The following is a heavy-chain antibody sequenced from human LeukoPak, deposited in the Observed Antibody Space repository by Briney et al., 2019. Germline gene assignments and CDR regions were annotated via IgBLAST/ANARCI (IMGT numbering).Heavy chain of an antibody. CDR3: TTGLRSWRTIDY. V-gene: IGHV3-15*05. CDR2: IKSNTDGGTT. D-gene: IGHD5/OR15-5a*01. CDR1: GFTFSSYW. J-gene: IGHJ4*02. Sequence: GGSLRLSCAASGFTFSSYWMSWVRQAPGKGLEWVGRIKSNTDGGTTGYAAPVKGRFTFSRDDSKNTLYLQMNSLQREDTAVYYCTTGLRSWRTIDYWGQGALVTVSS.